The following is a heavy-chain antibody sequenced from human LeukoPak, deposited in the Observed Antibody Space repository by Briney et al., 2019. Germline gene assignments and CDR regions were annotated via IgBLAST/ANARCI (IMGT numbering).Heavy chain of an antibody. Sequence: GGSLRLSCAASGFTFSDFWMHWVRQAPGKGLVWVSRINSGGTVTNYADSVKGRLTISRDNAKNTLYLQMNSLRAEDTALYYCAKARIRVATDQGAFDIWGQGTMVTVSS. CDR2: INSGGTVT. CDR3: AKARIRVATDQGAFDI. D-gene: IGHD5-12*01. V-gene: IGHV3-74*01. J-gene: IGHJ3*02. CDR1: GFTFSDFW.